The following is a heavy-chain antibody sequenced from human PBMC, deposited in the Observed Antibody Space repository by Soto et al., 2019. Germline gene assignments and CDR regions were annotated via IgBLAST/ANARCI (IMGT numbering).Heavy chain of an antibody. J-gene: IGHJ4*02. CDR2: IMGTGGKT. CDR1: GFSFSSYP. V-gene: IGHV3-23*01. D-gene: IGHD1-20*01. Sequence: EVQLLESGGGLVQPGGSLTLSCAASGFSFSSYPMNWVRQAPGKGLESVAVIMGTGGKTYYADSVQGRFTISRDDSKSTVSQQMNSLRADDTATYYCAKGGDNWYFDYRGQGTLVTVTS. CDR3: AKGGDNWYFDY.